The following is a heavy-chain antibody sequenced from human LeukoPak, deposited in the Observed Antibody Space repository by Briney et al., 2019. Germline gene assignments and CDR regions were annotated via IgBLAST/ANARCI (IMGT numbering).Heavy chain of an antibody. D-gene: IGHD3-22*01. CDR3: ARRLNYYDSSGYPSSSDY. J-gene: IGHJ4*02. CDR1: GGTFSSYA. Sequence: SVKVSCKASGGTFSSYAISWVRQAPGQGLEWMGRIIPIFGTANYAQKFQDRVTITTDESTSTAYMELSSLRSEDTAVYYCARRLNYYDSSGYPSSSDYWGQGTLVTVSS. V-gene: IGHV1-69*05. CDR2: IIPIFGTA.